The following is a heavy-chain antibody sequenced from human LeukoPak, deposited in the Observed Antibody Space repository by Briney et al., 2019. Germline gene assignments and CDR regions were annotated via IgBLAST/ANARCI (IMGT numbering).Heavy chain of an antibody. Sequence: PSETLSLTCNLSGGSIGRYFLSWIRQPPGKTLEWIGYIYYGATTTYNPSFKSRVTISVDTPKNQVSLKLKSVTAADTAFYYCARGDGSEWAGGRNFAHWGQGTLVTVSS. CDR1: GGSIGRYF. CDR2: IYYGATT. D-gene: IGHD5-24*01. CDR3: ARGDGSEWAGGRNFAH. V-gene: IGHV4-59*01. J-gene: IGHJ1*01.